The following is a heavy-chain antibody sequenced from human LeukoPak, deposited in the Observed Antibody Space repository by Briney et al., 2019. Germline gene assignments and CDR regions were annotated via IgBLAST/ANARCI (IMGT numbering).Heavy chain of an antibody. D-gene: IGHD1-14*01. J-gene: IGHJ6*02. CDR3: ARDIKGKIPARNGMDV. CDR1: GFTFSSYS. CDR2: ISSSSSYI. Sequence: GGSLRLSCAASGFTFSSYSMNWVRQAPGKGLEWVSSISSSSSYIYYADSVKGRFTTSRDNAKNSLYLQMNSLRAEDTAVYYCARDIKGKIPARNGMDVWGQGTTVTVSS. V-gene: IGHV3-21*01.